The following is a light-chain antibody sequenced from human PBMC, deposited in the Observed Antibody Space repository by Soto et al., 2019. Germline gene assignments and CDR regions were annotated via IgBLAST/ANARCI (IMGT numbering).Light chain of an antibody. CDR2: GAS. J-gene: IGKJ1*01. Sequence: ESVLTQSPGTLSLSPGERATLSCRASQSVSSSSLAWYQQKPGQAPRLLIYGASSRATGIPDRFSGSGSGTDFNLTISSLDPEDFSVYYCQQYGGSPRTFGQGTKVEIK. CDR1: QSVSSSS. CDR3: QQYGGSPRT. V-gene: IGKV3-20*01.